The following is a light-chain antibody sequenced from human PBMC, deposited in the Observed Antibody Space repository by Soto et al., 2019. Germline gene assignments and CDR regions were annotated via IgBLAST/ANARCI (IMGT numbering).Light chain of an antibody. CDR3: QQYHNSRPREGT. CDR1: QSVSSN. V-gene: IGKV3-15*01. Sequence: EIVMTQSPATLSVSPGERATLSCRASQSVSSNLAWYQQKPGQAPRLLIYGASTRATGIPARFSGSGSGTEFTHTISSLQSEDFAVYYCQQYHNSRPREGTFGQGTKLEIK. CDR2: GAS. J-gene: IGKJ2*02.